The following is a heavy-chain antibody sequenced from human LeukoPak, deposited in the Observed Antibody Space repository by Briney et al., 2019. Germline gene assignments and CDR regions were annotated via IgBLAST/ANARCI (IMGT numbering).Heavy chain of an antibody. CDR1: GFTFSGSA. J-gene: IGHJ5*02. CDR2: IDKKDKGYATAS. V-gene: IGHV3-73*01. CDR3: TRDSGTYNWFDP. Sequence: GGSLRLSCAASGFTFSGSAIHWVRQSSGKGLEWVGQIDKKDKGYATASAYAASVKGRFTISRDDSINTAYLQMKSLKTEDTALYYCTRDSGTYNWFDPWGQGTLVTVSS. D-gene: IGHD1-26*01.